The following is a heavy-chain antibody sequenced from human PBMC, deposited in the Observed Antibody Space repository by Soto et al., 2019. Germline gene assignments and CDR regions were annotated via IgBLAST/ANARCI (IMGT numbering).Heavy chain of an antibody. CDR1: VGNFSSNG. Sequence: ASVKVSFKAPVGNFSSNGIRWVRQAPGQGLELMGGIIPTFGTTNYAHKFRGRVTITADESTGTAYMELSSLRSDDTAVYYCAGASDSTWYNWLDPWGQGTLVTVSS. CDR3: AGASDSTWYNWLDP. V-gene: IGHV1-69*13. D-gene: IGHD4-4*01. CDR2: IIPTFGTT. J-gene: IGHJ5*02.